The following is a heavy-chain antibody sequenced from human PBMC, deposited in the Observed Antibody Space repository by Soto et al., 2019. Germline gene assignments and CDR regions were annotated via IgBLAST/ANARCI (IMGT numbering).Heavy chain of an antibody. CDR2: ISYSGKS. J-gene: IGHJ5*02. V-gene: IGHV4-31*03. Sequence: QMQLQESGPGLVKPSQTLSLICSVSGGSISRPGYYWAWIRQHPARGLEWIGSISYSGKSNHKPYLQSRLIHSVHTSQNCFSLMLNSVSASSTAVYYCSRLRRDVSGFPDLGGHGARVTGSS. CDR1: GGSISRPGYY. CDR3: SRLRRDVSGFPDL. D-gene: IGHD3-22*01.